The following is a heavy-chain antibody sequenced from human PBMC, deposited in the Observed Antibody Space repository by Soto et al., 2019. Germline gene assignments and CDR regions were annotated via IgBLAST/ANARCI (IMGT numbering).Heavy chain of an antibody. CDR2: ISSSGSTI. CDR3: ARVLGGTSRLLLRTLWHYFDY. D-gene: IGHD2-15*01. J-gene: IGHJ4*02. Sequence: GGSLRLSCAASGFTFSDCYMSWIRQAPGKGLEWVSYISSSGSTIYYADYVKGRFTISRDNAKNSLYLQMNSLRAEDTAVYYCARVLGGTSRLLLRTLWHYFDYWGQGTLVTVSS. V-gene: IGHV3-11*01. CDR1: GFTFSDCY.